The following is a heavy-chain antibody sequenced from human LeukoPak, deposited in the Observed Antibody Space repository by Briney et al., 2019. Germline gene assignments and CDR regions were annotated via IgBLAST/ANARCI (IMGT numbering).Heavy chain of an antibody. Sequence: TGGSLRLSCVVSGFTFSTYAMSWVRQAPGKGLEWVSGIGGSGGDTFHADSVRGRFTVPRDNSKNTLFLQIDSLRTEDTAVYYCVPLGGLGYYQYGMDVWGRGTTVTVSS. CDR3: VPLGGLGYYQYGMDV. J-gene: IGHJ6*02. CDR2: IGGSGGDT. V-gene: IGHV3-23*01. CDR1: GFTFSTYA. D-gene: IGHD3/OR15-3a*01.